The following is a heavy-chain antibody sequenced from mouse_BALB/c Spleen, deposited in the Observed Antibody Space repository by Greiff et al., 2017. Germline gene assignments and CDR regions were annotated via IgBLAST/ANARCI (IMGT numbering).Heavy chain of an antibody. CDR2: INPYNDGT. V-gene: IGHV1-14*01. J-gene: IGHJ4*01. CDR3: ARKGYLYAMDY. D-gene: IGHD5-1*01. CDR1: GYTFTSYV. Sequence: VQLKESGPELVKPGASVKMSCKASGYTFTSYVMHWVKQKPGQGLEWIGYINPYNDGTKYNEKFKGKATLTSDKSSSTAYMELSSLTSEDSAVYYCARKGYLYAMDYWGQGTSVTVSS.